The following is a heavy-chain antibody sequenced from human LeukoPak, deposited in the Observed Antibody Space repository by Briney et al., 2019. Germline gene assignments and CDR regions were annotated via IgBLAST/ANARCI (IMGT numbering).Heavy chain of an antibody. Sequence: GESLRLSCAPSGLPLSSYPVGWVPQAPGKGVEWVSAISIGGGSTYYADSVKVRFSISRHNSKTTLFLQMNSLRAEDTAVYYCALSSYSSSWHPWVYWGQGTLVTVSS. CDR2: ISIGGGST. CDR3: ALSSYSSSWHPWVY. CDR1: GLPLSSYP. J-gene: IGHJ4*02. D-gene: IGHD6-6*01. V-gene: IGHV3-23*01.